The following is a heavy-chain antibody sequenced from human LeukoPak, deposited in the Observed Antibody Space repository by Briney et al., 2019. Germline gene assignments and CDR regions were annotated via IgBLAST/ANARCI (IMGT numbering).Heavy chain of an antibody. CDR2: ISYDGSNK. D-gene: IGHD6-19*01. Sequence: PGRSLRLSCAASGFTFSSYAMHWVRQAPGKGLGWVAVISYDGSNKYYADSVKGRFTISRDNPKNTLYLQMNSLRAEDTAVYYCARVDGSGWYESDYWGQGTLVTVSS. J-gene: IGHJ4*02. CDR1: GFTFSSYA. CDR3: ARVDGSGWYESDY. V-gene: IGHV3-30*04.